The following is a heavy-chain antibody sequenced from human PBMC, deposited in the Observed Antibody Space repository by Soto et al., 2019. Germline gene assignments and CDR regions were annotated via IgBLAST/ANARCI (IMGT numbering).Heavy chain of an antibody. CDR3: ARVSGYDRAPFDY. CDR1: AGTFSSYA. V-gene: IGHV1-69*13. J-gene: IGHJ4*02. D-gene: IGHD3-9*01. Sequence: SVKVSCKASAGTFSSYAISWVRQAPGQGLEWMGGIIPIFGTANYAQKFQGRVTITADESTSTAYMELSSLRSEDTAVYYCARVSGYDRAPFDYWGQGTLVTVSS. CDR2: IIPIFGTA.